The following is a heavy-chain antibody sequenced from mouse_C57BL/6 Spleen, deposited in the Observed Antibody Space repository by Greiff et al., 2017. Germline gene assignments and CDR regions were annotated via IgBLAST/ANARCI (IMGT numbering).Heavy chain of an antibody. V-gene: IGHV1-52*01. D-gene: IGHD2-2*01. Sequence: QVQLQQPGAELVRPGSSVKLSCKASGYTFTSYWMHWVKQRPIQGLEWIGNIDPSDSETHYTQKFKDKATLTVDKSSSTAYMQLSSLTSEDSAVYSCARSGYYGSFDYWGQGTTLTVSS. CDR2: IDPSDSET. CDR1: GYTFTSYW. J-gene: IGHJ2*01. CDR3: ARSGYYGSFDY.